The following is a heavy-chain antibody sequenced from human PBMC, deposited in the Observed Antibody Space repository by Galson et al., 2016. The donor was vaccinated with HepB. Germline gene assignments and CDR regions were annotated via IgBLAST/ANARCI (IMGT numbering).Heavy chain of an antibody. CDR1: GFAVSDNY. J-gene: IGHJ6*02. CDR3: ERGVGGVPSANFYYGMDV. D-gene: IGHD2-2*01. Sequence: SLRLSCAASGFAVSDNYMSWVRQAPGKGLEWVSVIYRSGFTYYADSVKGRFTISRDNSENTLYLQMNSLRAEDTAVYYCERGVGGVPSANFYYGMDVWGQGATVTVSS. V-gene: IGHV3-66*01. CDR2: IYRSGFT.